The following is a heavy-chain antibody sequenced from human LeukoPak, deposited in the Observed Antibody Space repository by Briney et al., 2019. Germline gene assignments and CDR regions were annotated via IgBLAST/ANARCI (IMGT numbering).Heavy chain of an antibody. CDR3: ARHLDYDFWSGYSHYFDY. CDR1: GGSISSYY. J-gene: IGHJ4*02. D-gene: IGHD3-3*01. V-gene: IGHV4-59*05. CDR2: IYYSGST. Sequence: PSETLSLTCTVSGGSISSYYWSWIRQPPGKGLEWIGSIYYSGSTYYNPSLKSRVTISVDTSKNQFSLKLSSVTAADTAVYYCARHLDYDFWSGYSHYFDYWGQGTLVTVSS.